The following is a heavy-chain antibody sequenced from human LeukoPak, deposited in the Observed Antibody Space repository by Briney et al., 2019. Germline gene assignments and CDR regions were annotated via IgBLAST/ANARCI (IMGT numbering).Heavy chain of an antibody. V-gene: IGHV3-30*18. D-gene: IGHD1-14*01. Sequence: GGSLRLSCAASGFTFSSYGMHWVRHAPGKGLEWVAVISYDGSNKYYADSVKGRFTISRDNSKNTLYLQMNSLRAEDTAVYYCAKDPVYPLLARFDPWGQGTLVTVSS. CDR1: GFTFSSYG. J-gene: IGHJ5*02. CDR3: AKDPVYPLLARFDP. CDR2: ISYDGSNK.